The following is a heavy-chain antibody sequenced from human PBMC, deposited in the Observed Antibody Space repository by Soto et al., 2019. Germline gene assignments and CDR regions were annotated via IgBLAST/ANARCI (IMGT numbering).Heavy chain of an antibody. D-gene: IGHD3-16*02. Sequence: QVQLQQWGAGLLKPSETLSLTCAVYGGSFSGYYWSWIRQPPGKGLEWIGEINHSGSTNYNPSLKGRVTISVDTSKNQFSLRLSSVTAAETAVYYCARGGHPPGEDYIWGSYRRYYSYYYMGVW. CDR1: GGSFSGYY. CDR3: ARGGHPPGEDYIWGSYRRYYSYYYMGV. CDR2: INHSGST. J-gene: IGHJ6*03. V-gene: IGHV4-34*01.